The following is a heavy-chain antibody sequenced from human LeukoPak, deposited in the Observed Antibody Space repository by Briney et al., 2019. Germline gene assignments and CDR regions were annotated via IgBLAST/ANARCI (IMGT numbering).Heavy chain of an antibody. CDR2: INHSGST. V-gene: IGHV4-34*01. CDR1: GDSIRSYY. J-gene: IGHJ4*02. Sequence: SETLSLTCTVSGDSIRSYYWSWIRQPPGKGLEWIGEINHSGSTNYNPSLKSRVTISVDTSKNQFSLKLSSVTAADTAVYYCARESSVYYGSGSRPYYFDYWGQGTLVTVSS. CDR3: ARESSVYYGSGSRPYYFDY. D-gene: IGHD3-10*01.